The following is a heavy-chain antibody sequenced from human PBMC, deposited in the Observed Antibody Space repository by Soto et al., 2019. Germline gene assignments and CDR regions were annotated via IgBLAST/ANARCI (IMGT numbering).Heavy chain of an antibody. V-gene: IGHV3-23*01. Sequence: HPGGSLRLSCAASGFTFSSYAMSWVRQAPGKGLEWVSAISGSGGSTYYADSVKGRFTISRDNSKNTLYLQMNSLRAEDTAVYYCAKGRSSPGIAVAGTPSYWGQGTLVTVSS. J-gene: IGHJ4*02. CDR2: ISGSGGST. D-gene: IGHD6-19*01. CDR1: GFTFSSYA. CDR3: AKGRSSPGIAVAGTPSY.